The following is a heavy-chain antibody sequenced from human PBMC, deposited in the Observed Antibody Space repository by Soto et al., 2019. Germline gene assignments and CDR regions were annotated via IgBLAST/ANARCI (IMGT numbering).Heavy chain of an antibody. CDR3: NRGSEYDFWSGYL. J-gene: IGHJ4*02. CDR2: IVPMFGTS. CDR1: GGTSTRYA. D-gene: IGHD3-3*01. Sequence: SVKVSCKVTGGTSTRYAINWVRHAPGQGLEWMGGIVPMFGTSKYAQKFQGRVTITADTSTNIAYMELRSLRSEDTAVYYCNRGSEYDFWSGYLWGQGTLVTVSS. V-gene: IGHV1-69*06.